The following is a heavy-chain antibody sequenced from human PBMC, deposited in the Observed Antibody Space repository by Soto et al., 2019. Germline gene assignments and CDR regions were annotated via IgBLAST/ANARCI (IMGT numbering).Heavy chain of an antibody. J-gene: IGHJ5*02. CDR2: ISAYNGNT. CDR3: ARGRGRGAPRGWLDP. Sequence: QVQLVQSGAEVKKPGAAVKVSCKASGYTFTSYGISWVRQAPGQGLEWMGWISAYNGNTNYAQKLQGRVTKTTDTSTRTAYMELRSLRSEDTAVYYCARGRGRGAPRGWLDPWGQGTQATVSS. V-gene: IGHV1-18*04. CDR1: GYTFTSYG. D-gene: IGHD3-10*01.